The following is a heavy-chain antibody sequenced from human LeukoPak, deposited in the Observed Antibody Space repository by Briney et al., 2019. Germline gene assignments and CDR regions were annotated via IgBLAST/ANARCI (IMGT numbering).Heavy chain of an antibody. D-gene: IGHD6-19*01. J-gene: IGHJ4*02. CDR1: GGSFSGYY. CDR3: ARRGLGWYRHFDY. Sequence: SETLSLTCAVYGGSFSGYYWSWIRQPPGKGLEWIGEINHSGSANYNPSLKSRVTISVDTSKNQFSLKLSSVTAADTAVYYCARRGLGWYRHFDYWGQGTLVTDSS. CDR2: INHSGSA. V-gene: IGHV4-34*01.